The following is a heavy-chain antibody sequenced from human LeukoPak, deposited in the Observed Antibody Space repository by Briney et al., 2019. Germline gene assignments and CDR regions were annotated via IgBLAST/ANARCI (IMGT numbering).Heavy chain of an antibody. CDR3: ARGPYDYGDYVSDY. D-gene: IGHD4-17*01. Sequence: PPGGSLRLSCAASGFTFSNAWMSWVRQAPGKGLVWVSRINSDGSSTSYADSVKGRFTISRDNAKNTLYLQMNSLRAEDTAVYYCARGPYDYGDYVSDYWGQGTLVTVSS. CDR1: GFTFSNAW. V-gene: IGHV3-74*01. J-gene: IGHJ4*02. CDR2: INSDGSST.